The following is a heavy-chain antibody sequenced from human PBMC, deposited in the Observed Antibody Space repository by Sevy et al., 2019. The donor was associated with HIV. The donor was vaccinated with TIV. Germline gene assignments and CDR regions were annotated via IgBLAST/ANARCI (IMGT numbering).Heavy chain of an antibody. Sequence: GGSLRLSCTASGFTFSDYYMSCIRQAPGKGLEWVSDISSGSTYIKYADSVKGRITISRDNAKNSLYLHMNSLKVEDTAVYYCARDRRNYAGQYFDFWGQGTLVTVSS. V-gene: IGHV3-11*06. D-gene: IGHD3-16*01. J-gene: IGHJ4*02. CDR2: ISSGSTYI. CDR3: ARDRRNYAGQYFDF. CDR1: GFTFSDYY.